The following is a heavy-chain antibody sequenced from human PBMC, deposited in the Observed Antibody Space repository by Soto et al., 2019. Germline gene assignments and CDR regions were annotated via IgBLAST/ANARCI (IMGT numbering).Heavy chain of an antibody. J-gene: IGHJ4*02. CDR2: INFYGSTT. CDR3: ARGAGSAYYVDS. Sequence: EVQLVESGGGLVQPGGSLRLSCAASGFTFSSYWMHWVRQAPGKGLVWVSRINFYGSTTNYADFVKGKFTISRDNAKNTVYLQMNSLRAEDTAVYYCARGAGSAYYVDSWGQGTLVTVSS. V-gene: IGHV3-74*01. CDR1: GFTFSSYW. D-gene: IGHD3-22*01.